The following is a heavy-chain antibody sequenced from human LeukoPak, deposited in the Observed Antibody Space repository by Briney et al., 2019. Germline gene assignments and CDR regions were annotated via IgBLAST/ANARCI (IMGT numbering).Heavy chain of an antibody. CDR3: ARGYCSGGICYMAPNLFDP. Sequence: SGPTLVNPTQTLTLTCTFSGFSLRTSGVGVGWIRQPPGKALEWLALIYWDDDKRYSPSLKSRLTITKDTSKNQVVLTMTNMDPVDTATYYCARGYCSGGICYMAPNLFDPWGQGTLVTVSS. J-gene: IGHJ5*02. V-gene: IGHV2-5*02. CDR2: IYWDDDK. CDR1: GFSLRTSGVG. D-gene: IGHD2-15*01.